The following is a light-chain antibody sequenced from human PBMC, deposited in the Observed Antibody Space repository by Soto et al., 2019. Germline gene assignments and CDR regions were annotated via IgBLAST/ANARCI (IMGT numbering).Light chain of an antibody. J-gene: IGLJ2*01. Sequence: SYELTQPPSVSVAPGQSARITCGGNNIGSQSVHWYQQKPGQAPVLVVYDDNDRPSGIPERFSGSKSGNTATLSITRVGAGDEADYYCQVWDSGTDHAVFGGGTKVIVL. CDR1: NIGSQS. CDR3: QVWDSGTDHAV. V-gene: IGLV3-21*02. CDR2: DDN.